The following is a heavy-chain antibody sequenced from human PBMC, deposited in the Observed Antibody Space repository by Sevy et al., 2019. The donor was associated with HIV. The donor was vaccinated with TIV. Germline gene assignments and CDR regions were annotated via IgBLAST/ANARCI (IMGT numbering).Heavy chain of an antibody. CDR2: IIPIFGTA. CDR1: GGTFSSYA. J-gene: IGHJ5*02. V-gene: IGHV1-69*13. D-gene: IGHD3-3*01. CDR3: ARGVTIFGVVINWFDP. Sequence: ASVKVSCKASGGTFSSYAISWVRQAPGQGLEWMGGIIPIFGTANYAQKFQGRVTITADESTSTAYMELSSLRSEDTAVSYCARGVTIFGVVINWFDPRGQGTLVTVSS.